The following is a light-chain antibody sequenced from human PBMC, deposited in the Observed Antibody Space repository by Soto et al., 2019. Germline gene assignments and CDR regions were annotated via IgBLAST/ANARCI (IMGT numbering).Light chain of an antibody. CDR3: AAWDDSLKGYV. J-gene: IGLJ1*01. CDR2: YDD. V-gene: IGLV1-36*01. Sequence: QSVLTQPPSVSEAPRQRVTISCYGSSSNIGNNAVNWYQQLPGKAPKLLIYYDDLLPSGVSDRFSGSKSGTSASLAISGLQSEDEADYYCAAWDDSLKGYVFGTGTKAPS. CDR1: SSNIGNNA.